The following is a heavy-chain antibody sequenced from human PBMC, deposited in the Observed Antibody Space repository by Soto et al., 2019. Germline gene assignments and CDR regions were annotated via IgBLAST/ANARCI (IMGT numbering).Heavy chain of an antibody. J-gene: IGHJ4*02. CDR1: GGTFSGHA. CDR3: ARGPNWGYRFDS. D-gene: IGHD7-27*01. V-gene: IGHV1-69*06. CDR2: LIPLFGTT. Sequence: QVQLVQSGAEVKKPGSSVKVSCEASGGTFSGHAISWVRQAPGQGPEWMGGLIPLFGTTQHAQHFQERLTITADKSTSTAYMELTSLRFEDTAIYYCARGPNWGYRFDSWGQGTLVTVSS.